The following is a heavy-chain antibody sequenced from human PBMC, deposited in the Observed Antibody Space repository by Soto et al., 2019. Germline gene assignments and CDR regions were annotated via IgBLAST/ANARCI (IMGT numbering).Heavy chain of an antibody. CDR1: GGSISSYY. CDR2: IYTSGRT. V-gene: IGHV4-4*07. CDR3: AREQGGFGSGYYYYFDY. J-gene: IGHJ4*02. D-gene: IGHD3-3*01. Sequence: QVQLQESGPGLVKPSETLSLTCTVSGGSISSYYWSWIRQPAGKGLEWIGRIYTSGRTNYNPSLKSRVTMSVDTSKNQFTLKLSSVTAADTAVYYCAREQGGFGSGYYYYFDYWGQGTLVTVSS.